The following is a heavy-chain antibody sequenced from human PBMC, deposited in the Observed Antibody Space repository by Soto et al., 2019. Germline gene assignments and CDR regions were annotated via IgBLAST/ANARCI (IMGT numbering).Heavy chain of an antibody. Sequence: PGGSLRLSCAASGFTFSSYSMNWVRQAPGKGLEWVSSISSSSSYIYYADSVKGRFTISRDNAKNSLYLQMNSLRAEDTAVYYCARVPSKHIVVVTGLYYYYGMDVWGQGTTVTVSS. CDR2: ISSSSSYI. J-gene: IGHJ6*02. V-gene: IGHV3-21*01. CDR3: ARVPSKHIVVVTGLYYYYGMDV. CDR1: GFTFSSYS. D-gene: IGHD2-21*02.